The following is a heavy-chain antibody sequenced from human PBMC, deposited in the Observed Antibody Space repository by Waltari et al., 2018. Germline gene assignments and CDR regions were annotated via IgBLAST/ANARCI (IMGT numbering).Heavy chain of an antibody. CDR3: ARPSSSSSANWFDP. CDR2: IYYSGTT. D-gene: IGHD6-6*01. CDR1: GGSISSSSYY. V-gene: IGHV4-39*07. J-gene: IGHJ5*02. Sequence: QLQLQESGPGLVKPSETLSLTCTVSGGSISSSSYYWGRSRQPPGKGLEWIGSIYYSGTTYYNPSLKSRVTISVDTSKNQFSLKLSSVTAADTAVYYCARPSSSSSANWFDPWGQGTLVTVSS.